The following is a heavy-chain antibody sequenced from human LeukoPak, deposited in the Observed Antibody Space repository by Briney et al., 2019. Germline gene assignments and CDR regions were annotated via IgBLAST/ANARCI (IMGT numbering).Heavy chain of an antibody. CDR2: IYYSGST. V-gene: IGHV4-59*08. D-gene: IGHD6-19*01. J-gene: IGHJ4*02. Sequence: PSETLSLTCTVSGGSISSYYWSWLRQPPGKGLEWIGYIYYSGSTNYNPSLKSRVTISVDTSKNQFSLKLSSVTAADTAVYYCARRAVAGNFDYWGQGTLVTVSS. CDR1: GGSISSYY. CDR3: ARRAVAGNFDY.